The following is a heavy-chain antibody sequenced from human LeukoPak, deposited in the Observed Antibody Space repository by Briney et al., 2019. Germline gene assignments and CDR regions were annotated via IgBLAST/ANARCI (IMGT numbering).Heavy chain of an antibody. J-gene: IGHJ4*02. V-gene: IGHV3-9*01. CDR2: ISWNSGSI. Sequence: GGSLRLSCAASGFSFDDYAMHWVRQAPGKGLEWVSGISWNSGSIGYADSVKGRFTISRDNAKNSLYLQMNSLRAEDTALYYCAKDGGASGYSYAFDYWGQGTLVTVSS. CDR1: GFSFDDYA. D-gene: IGHD5-18*01. CDR3: AKDGGASGYSYAFDY.